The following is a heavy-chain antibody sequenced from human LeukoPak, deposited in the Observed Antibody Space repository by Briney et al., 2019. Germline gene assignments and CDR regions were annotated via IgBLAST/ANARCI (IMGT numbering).Heavy chain of an antibody. CDR3: ARAGYTISYYSLDY. D-gene: IGHD1-26*01. V-gene: IGHV4-4*07. CDR1: GGSINSYY. CDR2: IYTTGST. Sequence: SETLSLTCTVPGGSINSYYWGWIRQPAGKGLEWIGRIYTTGSTNYNPSLKSRVTISVDTSKNQFSLKLTSVTAADTAMYYCARAGYTISYYSLDYWGQGTLVTVSS. J-gene: IGHJ4*01.